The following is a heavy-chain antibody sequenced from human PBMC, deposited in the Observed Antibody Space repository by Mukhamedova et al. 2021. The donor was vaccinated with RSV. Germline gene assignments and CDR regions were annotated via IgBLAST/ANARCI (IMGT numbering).Heavy chain of an antibody. V-gene: IGHV4-59*08. CDR2: IYYSGST. J-gene: IGHJ5*02. CDR3: ARQSSSWYA. Sequence: IRQPPGKGLEWIGYIYYSGSTNYNPSLKSRVTISVDTSKNPFSLKLSSVTAADTAVYYCARQSSSWYAWGQGTLVTVSS. D-gene: IGHD6-13*01.